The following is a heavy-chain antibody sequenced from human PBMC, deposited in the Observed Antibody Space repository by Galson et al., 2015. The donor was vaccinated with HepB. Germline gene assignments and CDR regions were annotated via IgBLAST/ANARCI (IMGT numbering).Heavy chain of an antibody. CDR3: ASRAAVATPGAFDI. Sequence: SVKVSCKASGGTFSSYAISWVRQAPGQGLEWMGGIIPIFGTANYAQKFQGRVTITRDTSASTAYMELSSLRSEDTAVYYCASRAAVATPGAFDIWGQGTMVTVSS. CDR1: GGTFSSYA. CDR2: IIPIFGTA. D-gene: IGHD6-19*01. J-gene: IGHJ3*02. V-gene: IGHV1-69*05.